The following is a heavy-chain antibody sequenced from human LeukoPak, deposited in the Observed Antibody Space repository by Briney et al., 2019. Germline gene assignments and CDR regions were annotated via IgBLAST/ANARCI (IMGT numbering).Heavy chain of an antibody. CDR1: GVSISTHY. CDR3: AREANYYGSGSYFEGTFDY. Sequence: SETLSLTCNVSGVSISTHYWSWIRQSPGKGLEWIGYIYHNGITNYNPSLKSRVTISIDTSKNEFSLKLTSVIAADTAVYFCAREANYYGSGSYFEGTFDYWGQGSLLTVSS. J-gene: IGHJ4*02. V-gene: IGHV4-59*11. D-gene: IGHD3-10*01. CDR2: IYHNGIT.